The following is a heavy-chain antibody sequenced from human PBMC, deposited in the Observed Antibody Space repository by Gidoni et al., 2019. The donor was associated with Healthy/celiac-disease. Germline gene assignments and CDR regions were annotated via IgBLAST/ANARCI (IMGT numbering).Heavy chain of an antibody. J-gene: IGHJ4*02. D-gene: IGHD3-16*01. Sequence: EVQLVESGGGLVKPGGSLRLSCAASGFTFLGYSMNGVRQAPGKGLEWVSSISSSSSYIDYADSVKGRFTISRDNAKNSLYLQMNSLRAEDTAVYYCARDIYDYVWGSGHGIDYWGQGTLVTVSS. CDR1: GFTFLGYS. CDR2: ISSSSSYI. V-gene: IGHV3-21*01. CDR3: ARDIYDYVWGSGHGIDY.